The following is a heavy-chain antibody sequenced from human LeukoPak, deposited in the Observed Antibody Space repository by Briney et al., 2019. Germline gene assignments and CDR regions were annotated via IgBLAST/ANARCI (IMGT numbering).Heavy chain of an antibody. Sequence: PGGSLRLSCAASGFIFTNYFMSWVRQAPGKGLEWVASIKHDGSEKYYVDSVRGRFTISRDNAKNSLYLQMNSLRAEDTAVYYCARQWYDYVWGSYRQPPRYFDYWGQGTLVTVSS. V-gene: IGHV3-7*03. J-gene: IGHJ4*02. CDR1: GFIFTNYF. CDR3: ARQWYDYVWGSYRQPPRYFDY. D-gene: IGHD3-16*02. CDR2: IKHDGSEK.